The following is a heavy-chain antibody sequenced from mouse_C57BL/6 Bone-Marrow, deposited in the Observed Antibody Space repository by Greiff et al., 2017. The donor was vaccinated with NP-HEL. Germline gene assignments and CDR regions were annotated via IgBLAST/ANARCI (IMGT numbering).Heavy chain of an antibody. D-gene: IGHD2-4*01. V-gene: IGHV5-17*01. J-gene: IGHJ4*01. CDR1: GFTFSDYG. Sequence: EVKLMESGGGLVKPGGSLKLSCAASGFTFSDYGMHWVRQAPEKGLEWIAYIRSGSSTIYYDDKVKGRFTITRYNAKSTLCLQMTSLRSEDTAMYYCAKIYCDYDVGAMEDWGQGTSVTVSS. CDR3: AKIYCDYDVGAMED. CDR2: IRSGSSTI.